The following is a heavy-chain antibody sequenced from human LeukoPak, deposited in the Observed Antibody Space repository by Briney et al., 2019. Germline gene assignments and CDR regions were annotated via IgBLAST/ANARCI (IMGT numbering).Heavy chain of an antibody. Sequence: PSETLSLTCTVSGGSISSYYWSWIRQPPGKGLEWLGYIYYSGSTNYNPSLKSRVTISVDTSKNQFSLKLSSVTAADTAVYYCARGYDFWSGLFDYWGQGTLVTVSS. J-gene: IGHJ4*02. D-gene: IGHD3-3*01. CDR3: ARGYDFWSGLFDY. CDR2: IYYSGST. V-gene: IGHV4-59*01. CDR1: GGSISSYY.